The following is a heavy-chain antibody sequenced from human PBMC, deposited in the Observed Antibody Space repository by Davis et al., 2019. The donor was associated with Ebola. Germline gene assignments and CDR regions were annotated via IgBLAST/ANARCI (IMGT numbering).Heavy chain of an antibody. CDR1: GFTFSAYS. J-gene: IGHJ6*04. D-gene: IGHD6-6*01. CDR3: AKVPHRHQGGQLRYYYYGMDV. CDR2: ISDSSTTI. Sequence: GGSLRLSCAASGFTFSAYSMNWVRQAPGKGLEWVSYISDSSTTIYYADSVKGRFTISRDNSKNTLYLQMNSLRAEDTAVYYCAKVPHRHQGGQLRYYYYGMDVWGKGTTVTVSS. V-gene: IGHV3-48*01.